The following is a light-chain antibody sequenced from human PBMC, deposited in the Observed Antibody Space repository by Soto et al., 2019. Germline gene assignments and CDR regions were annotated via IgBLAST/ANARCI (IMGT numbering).Light chain of an antibody. J-gene: IGKJ5*01. CDR2: GAS. CDR1: QSVSSSY. Sequence: IVLTQSPGTLAFPPGGRATRSSSASQSVSSSYLAWYQQKPGQAPRLLIYGASSRATGIPDRFSGSGSGTDFTLTISSLQPEDFATYYCQQRYSTPPITFGQGTRLEIK. V-gene: IGKV3-20*01. CDR3: QQRYSTPPIT.